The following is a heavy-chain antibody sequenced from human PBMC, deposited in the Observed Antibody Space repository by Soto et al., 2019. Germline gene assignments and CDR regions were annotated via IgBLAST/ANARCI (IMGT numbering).Heavy chain of an antibody. J-gene: IGHJ4*02. CDR1: GFTFSSYG. CDR3: AKTYGDSYFHY. V-gene: IGHV3-23*01. Sequence: GGSLRLSCAASGFTFSSYGMSWVRQAPGKGLEWVSGIKGGTTYYADSVKGRFTISRDNSKNTLDLQMSSLRAEGTAVYYCAKTYGDSYFHYWGQGTLVTVSS. D-gene: IGHD4-17*01. CDR2: IKGGTT.